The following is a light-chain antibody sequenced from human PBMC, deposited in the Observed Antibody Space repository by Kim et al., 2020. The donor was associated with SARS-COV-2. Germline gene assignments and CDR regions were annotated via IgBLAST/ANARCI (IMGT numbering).Light chain of an antibody. J-gene: IGLJ3*02. CDR3: VLYMGSGIWV. Sequence: GGTVTLPWGLSSGSVSSSYYPSWYQQTPGQPPRTLIHSSNTRSSGIPDRFSGSILGNKAALTITGAQADDESDYYCVLYMGSGIWVFGGGTKVTVL. CDR1: SGSVSSSYY. V-gene: IGLV8-61*01. CDR2: SSN.